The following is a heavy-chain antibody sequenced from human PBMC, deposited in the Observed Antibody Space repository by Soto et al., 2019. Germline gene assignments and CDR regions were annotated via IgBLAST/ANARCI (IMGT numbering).Heavy chain of an antibody. J-gene: IGHJ4*02. CDR2: ISGSGGST. CDR3: AKGGSHIRLGELNYFDY. CDR1: GFTFSSYA. Sequence: PGGSLRLFXAASGFTFSSYAMSWVRQAPGKGLEWVSAISGSGGSTYYADSVKGRYTISRDNSKNTLYLQMNSLRAEDTAVYYCAKGGSHIRLGELNYFDYWGQGTLVTVSS. D-gene: IGHD3-16*01. V-gene: IGHV3-23*01.